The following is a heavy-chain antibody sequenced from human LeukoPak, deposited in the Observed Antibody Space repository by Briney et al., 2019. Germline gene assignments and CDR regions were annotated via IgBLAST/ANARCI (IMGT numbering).Heavy chain of an antibody. CDR2: INPNSGGT. V-gene: IGHV1-2*02. D-gene: IGHD6-13*01. CDR3: ARAPTYSSSPLY. J-gene: IGHJ4*02. CDR1: GYTFTGYY. Sequence: ASVKVSCKASGYTFTGYYMHWVRQAPGQGLEWMGWINPNSGGTNYAQKFQGRVTMTRATSISTAYMELSRLRSDDTAVYYCARAPTYSSSPLYWGQGTLVTVSS.